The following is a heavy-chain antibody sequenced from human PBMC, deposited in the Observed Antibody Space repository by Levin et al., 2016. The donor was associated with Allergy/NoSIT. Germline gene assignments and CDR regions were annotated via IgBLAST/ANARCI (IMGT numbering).Heavy chain of an antibody. V-gene: IGHV3-74*01. CDR3: AREEGPDY. Sequence: GESLKISCAASGFSFNTYWMHWVRQAPGKGLVWVSRINSDGSDTSYADSVKGRFTISRDNAKNTLYLQMNSLRVEDTAVYYCAREEGPDYWGQGTMVTVSS. CDR1: GFSFNTYW. J-gene: IGHJ4*02. CDR2: INSDGSDT.